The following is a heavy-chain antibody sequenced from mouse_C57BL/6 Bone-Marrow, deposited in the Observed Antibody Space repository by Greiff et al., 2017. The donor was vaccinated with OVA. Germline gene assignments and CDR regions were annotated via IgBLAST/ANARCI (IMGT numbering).Heavy chain of an antibody. V-gene: IGHV1-15*01. CDR1: GYTFTDYE. CDR3: TRGYYYGSSYSYYAMDY. Sequence: VQLQQSGAELVRPGASVTLSCKASGYTFTDYEMHWVKQTPVHGLEWIGAIDPETGGTDYNQKFKGKAILTADKSSSTAYMELRSLTSEDSAVYYCTRGYYYGSSYSYYAMDYWGQGTSVTVSS. J-gene: IGHJ4*01. CDR2: IDPETGGT. D-gene: IGHD1-1*01.